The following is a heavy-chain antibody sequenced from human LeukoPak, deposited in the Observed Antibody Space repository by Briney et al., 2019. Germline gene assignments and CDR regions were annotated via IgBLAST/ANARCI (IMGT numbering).Heavy chain of an antibody. CDR1: GFTFSNAW. J-gene: IGHJ4*02. Sequence: PGGSLRLSCAASGFTFSNAWMSWVRQAPGKGLEWVGRIKSKTDGGTTDYAAPVKGRFTITRDDSENTLYLEMNSLKIEDTGVYYCATDLKTLIVAVGTRSGCGYWGQGTLVTVSS. V-gene: IGHV3-15*01. D-gene: IGHD6-13*01. CDR3: ATDLKTLIVAVGTRSGCGY. CDR2: IKSKTDGGTT.